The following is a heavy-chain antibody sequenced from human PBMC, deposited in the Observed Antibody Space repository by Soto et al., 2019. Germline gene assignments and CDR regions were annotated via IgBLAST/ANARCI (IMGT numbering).Heavy chain of an antibody. CDR2: ISGTGGNT. Sequence: PVGSLTLSCAASGFTFSSYAMTWVRQAPRKGLEWVSTISGTGGNTYYADSVKGRFTISRDNSKNTVYLQMNRLRAEDTAVYYCVKAVSLLDFQYWGQATLVIVSS. V-gene: IGHV3-23*01. CDR3: VKAVSLLDFQY. CDR1: GFTFSSYA. J-gene: IGHJ4*02.